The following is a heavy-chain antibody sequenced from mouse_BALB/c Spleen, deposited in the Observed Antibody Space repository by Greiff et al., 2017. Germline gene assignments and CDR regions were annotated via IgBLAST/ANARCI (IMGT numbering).Heavy chain of an antibody. Sequence: EVHLVESGGGLVKPGGSLKLSCAASGFTFSSYAMSWVRQSPEKRLEWVAEISSGGSYTYYPDTVTGRFTISSDNAKNTLYLEMSSLRSEDTAMFYCASMVTTYFDVWGAGTTVTVSS. CDR3: ASMVTTYFDV. CDR2: ISSGGSYT. CDR1: GFTFSSYA. V-gene: IGHV5-9-4*01. J-gene: IGHJ1*01. D-gene: IGHD2-1*01.